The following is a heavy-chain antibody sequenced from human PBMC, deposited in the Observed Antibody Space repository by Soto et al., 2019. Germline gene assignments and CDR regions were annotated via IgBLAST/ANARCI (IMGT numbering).Heavy chain of an antibody. V-gene: IGHV3-48*03. CDR2: ISSSGSTI. CDR1: GFTFSSYE. J-gene: IGHJ5*02. CDR3: ARDVTVAWFDP. D-gene: IGHD6-19*01. Sequence: GGSLRLSCAASGFTFSSYEMNWVRQAPGKGLEWVSYISSSGSTIYYADSVKGRFTISRDNAKNSLYLQMSSLRAEDTAVYYCARDVTVAWFDPWGQGTLVTVSS.